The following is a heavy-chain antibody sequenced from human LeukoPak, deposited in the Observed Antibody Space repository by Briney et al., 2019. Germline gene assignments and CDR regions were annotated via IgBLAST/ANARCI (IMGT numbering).Heavy chain of an antibody. CDR1: GFTFSDYW. V-gene: IGHV3-74*01. CDR2: ISSDGSRV. Sequence: PGGSLRLSCAASGFTFSDYWMHWVRQAPGKGLVWVSRISSDGSRVTYADSVKGRFTISRDNAKNTLYLQMNSLRAEDMALYYCAKDGMSGYGFHYYYMDVWGKGTTVTVSS. J-gene: IGHJ6*03. D-gene: IGHD5-12*01. CDR3: AKDGMSGYGFHYYYMDV.